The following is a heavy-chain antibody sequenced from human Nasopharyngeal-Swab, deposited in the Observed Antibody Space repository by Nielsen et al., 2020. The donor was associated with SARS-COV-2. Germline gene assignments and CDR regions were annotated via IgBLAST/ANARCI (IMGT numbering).Heavy chain of an antibody. V-gene: IGHV4-39*01. J-gene: IGHJ6*02. D-gene: IGHD2/OR15-2a*01. CDR2: IYYSGST. CDR3: VRLYDSTDYYYGMDV. CDR1: GGSISSSSYY. Sequence: SETLSLTCTVSGGSISSSSYYWGWIRQPPGKGLEWIGSIYYSGSTYYNPSLKSRVTISVDTSKNQFSLKLSSVTAADTAVYYCVRLYDSTDYYYGMDVWGQGITVTVSS.